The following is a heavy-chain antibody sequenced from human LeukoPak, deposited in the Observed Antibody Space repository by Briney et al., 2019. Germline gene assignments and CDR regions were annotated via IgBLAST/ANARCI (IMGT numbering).Heavy chain of an antibody. CDR2: IYSIGSA. Sequence: SETLSLTCTVSGASFSNYYWSWIRQPPGSGLEWIGYIYSIGSATYNPSLKSRVTIALDTSKNQFSLNLRSVTAADTAVYYCARLLQYVDYEMDVWGQGTTVTVSS. J-gene: IGHJ6*02. CDR1: GASFSNYY. CDR3: ARLLQYVDYEMDV. V-gene: IGHV4-59*01. D-gene: IGHD2-15*01.